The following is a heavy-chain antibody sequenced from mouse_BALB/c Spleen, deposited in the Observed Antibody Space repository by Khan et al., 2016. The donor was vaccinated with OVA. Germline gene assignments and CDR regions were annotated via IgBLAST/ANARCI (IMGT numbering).Heavy chain of an antibody. CDR2: MWSDGST. CDR3: ARQPCYHYNIMDY. CDR1: GFSLTNYG. Sequence: QVQLKESGPGLVAPSQSLSITCTISGFSLTNYGVHWIRQPPGKGLEWLVVMWSDGSTTYNSALKSRLTISKDNSKSQVFLKMNSLQTDDTAMYCCARQPCYHYNIMDYWGQGTSVTVSS. J-gene: IGHJ4*01. V-gene: IGHV2-6-1*01.